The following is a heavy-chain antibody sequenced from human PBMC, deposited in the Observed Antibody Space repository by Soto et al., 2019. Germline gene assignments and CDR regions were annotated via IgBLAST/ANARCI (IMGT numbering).Heavy chain of an antibody. J-gene: IGHJ3*02. V-gene: IGHV1-24*01. CDR1: GYTLTELS. CDR2: FDPEDGET. D-gene: IGHD3-22*01. Sequence: ASVKVSCKVSGYTLTELSMHWVRQAPGKGLEWMGGFDPEDGETIYAQKFQGRVTMTEDTSTDTAYMELSSLRSEDTAVYYCATPIMIVVAGPQNAFDIWGQGTMVTVS. CDR3: ATPIMIVVAGPQNAFDI.